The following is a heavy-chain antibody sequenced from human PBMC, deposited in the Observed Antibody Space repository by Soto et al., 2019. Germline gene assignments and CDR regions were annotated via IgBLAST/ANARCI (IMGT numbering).Heavy chain of an antibody. J-gene: IGHJ4*02. V-gene: IGHV3-21*01. Sequence: GGSLSLSCAASGFTFSSYSMNWVRQAPGKGLEWVSSISSSSSYIYYAVSVKGRFTISRDNAKNSLYLQMNSLRAEDTAVYYCARGDIVVVPAAMRADYFDYWGRGTLVTVSS. CDR2: ISSSSSYI. D-gene: IGHD2-2*01. CDR1: GFTFSSYS. CDR3: ARGDIVVVPAAMRADYFDY.